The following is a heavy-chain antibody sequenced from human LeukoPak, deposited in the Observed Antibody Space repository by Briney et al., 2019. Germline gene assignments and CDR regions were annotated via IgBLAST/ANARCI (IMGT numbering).Heavy chain of an antibody. V-gene: IGHV4-59*11. D-gene: IGHD3-3*01. Sequence: SETLSLTCIVSGGSINNHYWTWIRQTPGKGLEWIGDIHYTGTTKYNPSLKSRVTISIDTSKNQFSLNLNSVTAADTAVYYCARRVASRPMYGFDYWGQGTLVTVSS. CDR1: GGSINNHY. CDR2: IHYTGTT. CDR3: ARRVASRPMYGFDY. J-gene: IGHJ4*02.